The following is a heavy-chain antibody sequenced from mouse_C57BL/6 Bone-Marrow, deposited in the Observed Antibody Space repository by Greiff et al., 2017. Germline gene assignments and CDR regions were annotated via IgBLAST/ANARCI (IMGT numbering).Heavy chain of an antibody. CDR3: AMAYYVSKDYFDY. Sequence: QVQLQQPGAELVKPGASVKLSCTASGYTFTSYWMHWVKQRPGQGLEWIGMIHPNSGSTNYNEKFKSKATLTVDKSSSAAYMQRSSLTSEDAAVYCCAMAYYVSKDYFDYWGQGTTLTVSS. CDR2: IHPNSGST. D-gene: IGHD1-1*01. J-gene: IGHJ2*01. CDR1: GYTFTSYW. V-gene: IGHV1-64*01.